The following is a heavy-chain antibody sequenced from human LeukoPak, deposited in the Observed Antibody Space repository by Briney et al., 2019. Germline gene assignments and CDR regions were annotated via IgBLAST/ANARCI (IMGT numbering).Heavy chain of an antibody. J-gene: IGHJ4*02. D-gene: IGHD5-24*01. CDR3: AKGEMATGYFDY. Sequence: GGSLRLSCAASGLTFNIYGMQWVRQAPGKGLEWVAVIWYDGNTKYYADSVKGRFTISRDNSKNTLYLQMNSLRVEDTAMYYCAKGEMATGYFDYWGQGTLVTVSS. V-gene: IGHV3-33*06. CDR1: GLTFNIYG. CDR2: IWYDGNTK.